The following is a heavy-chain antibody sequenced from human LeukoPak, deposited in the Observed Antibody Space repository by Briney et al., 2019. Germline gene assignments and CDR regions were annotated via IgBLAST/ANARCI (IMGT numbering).Heavy chain of an antibody. CDR1: GFTFSSYW. J-gene: IGHJ4*02. V-gene: IGHV3-7*01. CDR2: IKQDGSEK. Sequence: GGSLRLSCAASGFTFSSYWMSWVRQAPGKGLEWVANIKQDGSEKYYVDSVKGRFTNSRDNAKNSLYLQMNSLRAEDTAVYYCARGYYDNPYYFDYWGQGTLVTVSS. D-gene: IGHD3-22*01. CDR3: ARGYYDNPYYFDY.